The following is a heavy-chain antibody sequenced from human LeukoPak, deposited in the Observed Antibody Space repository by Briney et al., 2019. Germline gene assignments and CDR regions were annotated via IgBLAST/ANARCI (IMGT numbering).Heavy chain of an antibody. V-gene: IGHV1-2*02. D-gene: IGHD3-10*01. CDR1: GYSFTAFY. J-gene: IGHJ4*02. CDR3: ARDGEYGTGSYYRGSFDY. Sequence: ASVSVSCKASGYSFTAFYIHWVRQAPGQGLEWMGWIHPTSGDTRYAQKFQGRVTMARDTSISTVYMDLSSLGSDDTAVYYCARDGEYGTGSYYRGSFDYWGQGILVTDCS. CDR2: IHPTSGDT.